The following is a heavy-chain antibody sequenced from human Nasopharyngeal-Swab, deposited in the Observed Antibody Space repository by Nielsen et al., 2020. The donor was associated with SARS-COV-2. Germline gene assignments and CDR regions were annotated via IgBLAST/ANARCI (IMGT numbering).Heavy chain of an antibody. CDR2: INHSGST. V-gene: IGHV4-34*01. Sequence: PGKRLEWIGEINHSGSTNYNPSLKSRVTISVDTSKNQFSLKLSSVTAADTAVYYCARNSGVLEQQLVRGRWFDPWGQGTLVTVSS. J-gene: IGHJ5*02. D-gene: IGHD6-13*01. CDR3: ARNSGVLEQQLVRGRWFDP.